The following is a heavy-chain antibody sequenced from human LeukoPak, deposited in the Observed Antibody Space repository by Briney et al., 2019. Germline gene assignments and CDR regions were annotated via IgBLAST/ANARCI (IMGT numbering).Heavy chain of an antibody. Sequence: GGSLRLSCAASGFTFSSYWMNWARQAPGKGLEWVASINHNGNVNYYVDSVKGRFTISRDNSKNTLYLQMSSLRAEDTAVYYCAKDTFSESRYGVLDSWGQGTLVTVSS. V-gene: IGHV3-7*03. D-gene: IGHD3-10*01. CDR2: INHNGNVN. CDR1: GFTFSSYW. CDR3: AKDTFSESRYGVLDS. J-gene: IGHJ4*02.